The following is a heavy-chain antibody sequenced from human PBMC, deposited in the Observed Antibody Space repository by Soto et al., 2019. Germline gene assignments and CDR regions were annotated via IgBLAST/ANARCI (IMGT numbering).Heavy chain of an antibody. CDR1: RFTFSGYG. V-gene: IGHV3-30*03. J-gene: IGHJ5*02. D-gene: IGHD5-12*01. CDR3: AREVAPTINWFDP. CDR2: ISYDGSNK. Sequence: GGSLRLSCAASRFTFSGYGMHWVRQAPGKGLEWVAVISYDGSNKFYADSVKVRFTISRDNSKNTLYLQMNSLRAEDTAVYYCAREVAPTINWFDPWGQGTLVTVSS.